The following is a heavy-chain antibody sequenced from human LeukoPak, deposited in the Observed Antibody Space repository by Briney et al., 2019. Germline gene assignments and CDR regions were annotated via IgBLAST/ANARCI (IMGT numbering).Heavy chain of an antibody. CDR2: ISSNGGST. Sequence: PGGSLRLSCVASGFTFSTHAMHWVRQAPGKGLEYVSGISSNGGSTYYANSVKGRFTISRDNSKNTLYLQMGSLRAEDMAVYYCARDLETNSGRPKFSFDYWGQGTLVTVSS. V-gene: IGHV3-64*01. CDR1: GFTFSTHA. CDR3: ARDLETNSGRPKFSFDY. D-gene: IGHD4-23*01. J-gene: IGHJ4*02.